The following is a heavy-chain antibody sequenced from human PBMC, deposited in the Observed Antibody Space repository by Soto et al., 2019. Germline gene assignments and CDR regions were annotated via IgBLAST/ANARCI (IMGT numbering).Heavy chain of an antibody. CDR1: GYTFTSYA. Sequence: QVQLVQSGAEVKKPGASVKVSCKASGYTFTSYAMHWVRQAPGQRLEWMGWINAGNGNTKYSQKLQGRVTITRDTSASTAYMELSSLRSEGTAVYYCARGGRLTGMKPWGQGTLVTVSS. V-gene: IGHV1-3*01. CDR2: INAGNGNT. CDR3: ARGGRLTGMKP. D-gene: IGHD1-20*01. J-gene: IGHJ5*02.